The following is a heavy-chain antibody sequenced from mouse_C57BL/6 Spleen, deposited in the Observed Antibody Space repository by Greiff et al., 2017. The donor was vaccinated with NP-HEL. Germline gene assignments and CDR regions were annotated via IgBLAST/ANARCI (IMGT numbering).Heavy chain of an antibody. CDR1: GFNIKNTY. V-gene: IGHV14-3*01. J-gene: IGHJ3*01. CDR2: IDPANGNT. Sequence: EVQLQESVAELVRPGASVKLSCTASGFNIKNTYMHWVKQRPEQGLEWIGRIDPANGNTKYVPKFQGKATITADTSSNTAYLQLSSLTSEDTAIYYCASHYYGSIPFAYWGQGTLVTVSA. CDR3: ASHYYGSIPFAY. D-gene: IGHD1-2*01.